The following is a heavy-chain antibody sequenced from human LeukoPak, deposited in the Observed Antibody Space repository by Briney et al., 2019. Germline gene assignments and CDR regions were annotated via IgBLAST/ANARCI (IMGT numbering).Heavy chain of an antibody. CDR3: VRRKNLPSIQYYYYGMDV. Sequence: KPSETLSLTCAIYNGSFSGHYWTWIRQPPGKGLEWIGEIDHSGSTNSNPSLESRVTISVDTSKNQFSLRLSSVTAADTAMYCCVRRKNLPSIQYYYYGMDVWGKGTTVTVSS. J-gene: IGHJ6*04. CDR1: NGSFSGHY. V-gene: IGHV4-34*01. CDR2: IDHSGST. D-gene: IGHD2-21*01.